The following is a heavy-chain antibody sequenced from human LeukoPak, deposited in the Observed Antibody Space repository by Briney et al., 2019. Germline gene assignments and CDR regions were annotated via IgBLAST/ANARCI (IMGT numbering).Heavy chain of an antibody. CDR3: ATPIAAAGIVGPYYGMDV. J-gene: IGHJ6*02. Sequence: GRSLRLSCAASGFTFSSYGMHWVRQAPGKGLEWVAVIWYDGSNKYYADSVKGRFTISRDNSKNTLYLQMNSLRAEDTAVYYCATPIAAAGIVGPYYGMDVWGQGTTVTVSS. CDR2: IWYDGSNK. CDR1: GFTFSSYG. V-gene: IGHV3-33*01. D-gene: IGHD6-13*01.